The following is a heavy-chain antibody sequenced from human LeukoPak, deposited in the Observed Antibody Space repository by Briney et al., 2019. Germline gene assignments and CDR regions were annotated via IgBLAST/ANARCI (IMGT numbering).Heavy chain of an antibody. D-gene: IGHD6-6*01. V-gene: IGHV4-34*01. Sequence: SETLSLTCAVYGGSFSGYYWSWIRQPPGKGLEWIGEINHSGSTNYNPSLKSRVTISVDTSKNQFSLKLSSVTAADTAVYYCARLDPGYSSSSRYYYGMDVWGQGTTVTVSS. CDR1: GGSFSGYY. CDR3: ARLDPGYSSSSRYYYGMDV. CDR2: INHSGST. J-gene: IGHJ6*02.